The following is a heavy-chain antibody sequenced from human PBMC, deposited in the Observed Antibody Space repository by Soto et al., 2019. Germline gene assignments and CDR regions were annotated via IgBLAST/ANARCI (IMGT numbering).Heavy chain of an antibody. CDR2: SGTSGDT. J-gene: IGHJ6*02. Sequence: PGGSLRLSCVASGFTFSGYDMHWVRQAAGKGLEWVSTSGTSGDTYYRDSVKGRFTISRENDDNSLHLQMNSLRDEDTATYYCARGSPQIGGLDVWGQGTTVTVSS. D-gene: IGHD3-10*01. V-gene: IGHV3-13*04. CDR1: GFTFSGYD. CDR3: ARGSPQIGGLDV.